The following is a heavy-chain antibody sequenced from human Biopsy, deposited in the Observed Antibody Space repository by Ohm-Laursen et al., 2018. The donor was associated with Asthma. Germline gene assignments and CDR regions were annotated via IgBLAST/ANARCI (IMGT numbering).Heavy chain of an antibody. CDR1: GFSLSTSGGG. CDR2: IFWDDDK. J-gene: IGHJ4*02. D-gene: IGHD1-26*01. CDR3: VHTLVGLKAFDF. Sequence: TQTLTLTCTFSGFSLSTSGGGVGWIRQPPGKALEWLGNIFWDDDKRYSPSLQSRLTITRDTPKDQVVLTMTNMGPVDTGTYYCVHTLVGLKAFDFWGQGTLVTVSP. V-gene: IGHV2-5*02.